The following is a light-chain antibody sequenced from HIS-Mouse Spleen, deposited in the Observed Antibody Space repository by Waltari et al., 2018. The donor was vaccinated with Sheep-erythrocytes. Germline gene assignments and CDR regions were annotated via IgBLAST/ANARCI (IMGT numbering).Light chain of an antibody. CDR2: DVS. CDR1: SSDAGGYNY. J-gene: IGLJ1*01. V-gene: IGLV2-11*01. Sequence: QSALTQPRSVSGSPAQSVTISCTRTSSDAGGYNYVSRYQQHPGKAPKLMIYDVSKRPSGVPDRFSGSKSGNTASLTISGLQAEDEADYYCCSYAGSYNHVFATGTKVTVL. CDR3: CSYAGSYNHV.